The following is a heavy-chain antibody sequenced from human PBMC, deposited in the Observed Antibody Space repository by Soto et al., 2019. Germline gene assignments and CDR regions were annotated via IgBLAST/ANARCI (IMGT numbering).Heavy chain of an antibody. CDR3: QRDFITMVRGVGATHLAY. CDR2: TYYRSKWYN. J-gene: IGHJ4*02. Sequence: SQTLSLTCAISGDSVSSNSAAWNWVRQSPSRGLEWLGRTYYRSKWYNDYAVSVKSRITINPDTSKNQFSLQLNSVTPEDTPVVYFQRDFITMVRGVGATHLAYGAQGTLVPVSS. V-gene: IGHV6-1*01. CDR1: GDSVSSNSAA. D-gene: IGHD3-10*01.